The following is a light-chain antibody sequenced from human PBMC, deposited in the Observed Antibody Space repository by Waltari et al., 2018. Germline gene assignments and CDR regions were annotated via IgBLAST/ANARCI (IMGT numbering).Light chain of an antibody. J-gene: IGKJ2*01. V-gene: IGKV3-20*01. Sequence: EIVLTQSPGTLSLSPGERATLSCRASQSVSSSYLAWYQQKPGQAPRLLLYGTSSRATVIPDRFSGSGSGTDFTLTISRLEPEDFALYYCQQYGSSPRYTFGQGTKLEIK. CDR3: QQYGSSPRYT. CDR1: QSVSSSY. CDR2: GTS.